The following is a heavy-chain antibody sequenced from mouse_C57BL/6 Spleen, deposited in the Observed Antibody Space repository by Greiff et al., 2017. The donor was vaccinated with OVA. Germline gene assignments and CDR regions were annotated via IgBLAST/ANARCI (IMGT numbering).Heavy chain of an antibody. V-gene: IGHV1-82*01. CDR3: ARSYDYDGAWFAY. J-gene: IGHJ3*01. CDR2: IYPGDGDT. D-gene: IGHD2-4*01. Sequence: QVQLQQSGPELVKPGASVKISCKASGYAFSSSWMNWVKQRPGKGLEWIGRIYPGDGDTNYNGKFKGKATLTADKSSSTAYMQLSSLTSEDSAVYFGARSYDYDGAWFAYWGQGTLVTVSA. CDR1: GYAFSSSW.